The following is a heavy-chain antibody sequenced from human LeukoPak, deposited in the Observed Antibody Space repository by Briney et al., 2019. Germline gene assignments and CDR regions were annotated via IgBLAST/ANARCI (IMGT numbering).Heavy chain of an antibody. CDR2: ISGSGSII. D-gene: IGHD3-22*01. Sequence: GGSLRLSCAASGFTFNIYSMNWVRQAPGKGLEWVSYISGSGSIIYYADSVKGRFTISRDNARRSLYLQMNSLRVEDTATYYCVRTYSSGYSFDSWGQGTLVTVSS. CDR1: GFTFNIYS. CDR3: VRTYSSGYSFDS. V-gene: IGHV3-48*04. J-gene: IGHJ4*02.